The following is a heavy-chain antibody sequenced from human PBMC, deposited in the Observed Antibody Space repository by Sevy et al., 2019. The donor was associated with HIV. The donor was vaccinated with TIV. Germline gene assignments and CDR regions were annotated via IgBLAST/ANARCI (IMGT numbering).Heavy chain of an antibody. Sequence: ASVKVSCKASGYTFTGYYMHWVRQAPGQGLEWMGWINPNSGGTNYAQKFQGRVTMTRDTSISRAYMELSRLRSDDTAVYYCARSRYCSSTSCDDAFDIWGQGTMVTVSS. D-gene: IGHD2-2*01. V-gene: IGHV1-2*02. J-gene: IGHJ3*02. CDR1: GYTFTGYY. CDR3: ARSRYCSSTSCDDAFDI. CDR2: INPNSGGT.